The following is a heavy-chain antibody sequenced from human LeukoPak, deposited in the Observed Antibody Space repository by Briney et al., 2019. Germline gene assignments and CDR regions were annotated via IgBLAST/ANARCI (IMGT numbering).Heavy chain of an antibody. V-gene: IGHV4-59*08. CDR2: IYYSGST. CDR1: GGSISSYY. J-gene: IGHJ4*02. CDR3: ARHPIVVAGTTVDY. Sequence: SETLSLTCTVSGGSISSYYWSWIRQPPGKGLEWIGYIYYSGSTNYNPSLKSRVTISVDTSKNQFSLKLSSVTAADTAVYYCARHPIVVAGTTVDYWGQGTLVTVSS. D-gene: IGHD6-13*01.